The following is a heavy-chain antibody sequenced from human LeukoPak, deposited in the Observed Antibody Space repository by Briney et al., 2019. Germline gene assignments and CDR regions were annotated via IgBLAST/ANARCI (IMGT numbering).Heavy chain of an antibody. D-gene: IGHD3-10*01. Sequence: SETLSLTCTVSGDSISSSNYYWGWIRQPPGKGLEWIGHIYYSGSTYYNPSLKSRVTISVDTSKNQFSLKLSSVTAADTAVYYCARHYYYGSGSGFDYWGQGTLVTVSS. J-gene: IGHJ4*02. CDR1: GDSISSSNYY. CDR3: ARHYYYGSGSGFDY. CDR2: IYYSGST. V-gene: IGHV4-39*01.